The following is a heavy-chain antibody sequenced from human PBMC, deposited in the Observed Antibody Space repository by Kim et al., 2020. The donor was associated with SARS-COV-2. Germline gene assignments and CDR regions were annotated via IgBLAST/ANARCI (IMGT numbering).Heavy chain of an antibody. J-gene: IGHJ2*01. V-gene: IGHV3-23*01. D-gene: IGHD1-26*01. CDR3: AKVVSGVYF. CDR2: IGGSGGTT. CDR1: GFTFSRFA. Sequence: GGSLRLSCATSGFTFSRFAMNWVRQAPGKGLEWVSAIGGSGGTTYYAESVEDRFTISRDNSNNTVFLQLRSLRVEDTDVYYCAKVVSGVYF.